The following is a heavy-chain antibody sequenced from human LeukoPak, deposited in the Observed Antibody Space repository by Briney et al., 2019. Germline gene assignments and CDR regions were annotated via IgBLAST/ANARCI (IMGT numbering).Heavy chain of an antibody. V-gene: IGHV1-18*01. J-gene: IGHJ6*02. CDR3: AREKHDFWSGYPVGMDV. CDR1: GGTFSSYA. CDR2: ISAYNGNT. Sequence: GASVKVSCKASGGTFSSYAISWVRQAPGQGLEWMGWISAYNGNTNYAQKLQGRVTMTTDTSTSTAYMELRSLRSDDTAVYYCAREKHDFWSGYPVGMDVWGQGTTVTVSS. D-gene: IGHD3-3*01.